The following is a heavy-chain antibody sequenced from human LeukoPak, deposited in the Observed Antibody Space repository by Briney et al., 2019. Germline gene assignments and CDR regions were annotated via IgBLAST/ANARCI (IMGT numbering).Heavy chain of an antibody. CDR2: MNPNSGNT. CDR1: GYTFTSYD. D-gene: IGHD6-6*01. J-gene: IGHJ6*03. CDR3: AREGSIAARRYYYYYMDG. V-gene: IGHV1-8*01. Sequence: ASVKVSCKASGYTFTSYDINWVRQATGQGLEWMGWMNPNSGNTGYAQKFQGRVTMTRNTSISTAYMELSSLRSEDTAVYYCAREGSIAARRYYYYYMDGWGKGTTVTVSS.